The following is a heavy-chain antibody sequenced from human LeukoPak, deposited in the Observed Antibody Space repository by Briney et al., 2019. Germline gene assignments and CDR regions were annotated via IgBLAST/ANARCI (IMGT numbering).Heavy chain of an antibody. D-gene: IGHD2-2*01. Sequence: GGSLRLSCAASGFTFSNAWMSWVRQAPGKGLEWVGRIKSKTDGGTTDYAAPVKGRFTISRDDSKNTLYLQMNSLKTEDTAVYYCTTQRVVVPAAFAFDIWGQGTMVTVSS. CDR2: IKSKTDGGTT. CDR3: TTQRVVVPAAFAFDI. V-gene: IGHV3-15*01. CDR1: GFTFSNAW. J-gene: IGHJ3*02.